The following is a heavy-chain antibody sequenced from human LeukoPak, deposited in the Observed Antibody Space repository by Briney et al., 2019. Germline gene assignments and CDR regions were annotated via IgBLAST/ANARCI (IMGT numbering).Heavy chain of an antibody. CDR3: TTDLHGDYAHPDDAFDI. CDR2: ISSSSSYI. J-gene: IGHJ3*02. D-gene: IGHD4-17*01. Sequence: GGSLRLSCAASGFTFSSYSMNWVRQAPGKGLEWVSSISSSSSYIYYADSVKGRFTISRDNAKNSLYLQMNSLRAEDTAVYYCTTDLHGDYAHPDDAFDIWGQGTMVTVSS. V-gene: IGHV3-21*03. CDR1: GFTFSSYS.